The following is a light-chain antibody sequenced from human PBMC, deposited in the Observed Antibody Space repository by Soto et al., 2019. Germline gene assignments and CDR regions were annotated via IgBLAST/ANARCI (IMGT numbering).Light chain of an antibody. CDR2: RAS. V-gene: IGKV1-5*03. J-gene: IGKJ1*01. Sequence: DIQMTQSASTLSAFVGDSFAITCRASQTISNFLAWYQQKPGKAPTLLFYRASNLEGGVPSRFSGGGSGTEFTLTITSLQPDDSATYYCQQYKSYPWTFGQGTKVDI. CDR1: QTISNF. CDR3: QQYKSYPWT.